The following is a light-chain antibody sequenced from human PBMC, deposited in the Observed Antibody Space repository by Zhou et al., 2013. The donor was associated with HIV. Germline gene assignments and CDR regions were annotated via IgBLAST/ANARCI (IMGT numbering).Light chain of an antibody. V-gene: IGKV2-30*01. CDR3: MQALQPPFN. CDR2: KVS. Sequence: DVVLTQSPVSLAVTRGQPASISCRSSQSLVDSDGDIYLNWFQQRPGQSPRRLLYKVSKRDSGVPDRFSGSGSGTDFTLRISRVESEDVGIYYCMQALQPPFNFGQGTKVEIK. CDR1: QSLVDSDGDIY. J-gene: IGKJ1*01.